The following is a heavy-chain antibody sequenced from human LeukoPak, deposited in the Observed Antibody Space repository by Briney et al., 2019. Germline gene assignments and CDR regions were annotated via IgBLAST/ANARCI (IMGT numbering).Heavy chain of an antibody. CDR1: GASTSSSTAY. J-gene: IGHJ5*02. D-gene: IGHD1-14*01. CDR3: AGLIRPGWFDP. Sequence: SETLSLTCTVSGASTSSSTAYWGWIRQPPGKGLECIANIYYSGSTSYNASLKSRVTISVDTSKNQFALKLSSVTAADTAVYYCAGLIRPGWFDPWGQGTLVTVSS. V-gene: IGHV4-39*01. CDR2: IYYSGST.